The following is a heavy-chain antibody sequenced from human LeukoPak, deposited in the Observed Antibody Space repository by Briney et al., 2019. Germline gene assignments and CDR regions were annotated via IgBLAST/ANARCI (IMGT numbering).Heavy chain of an antibody. D-gene: IGHD6-6*01. J-gene: IGHJ3*02. Sequence: PSETLSLTCTVSGGSISSYYWSWIRQPPGKGLVWIGYIYYSGSTNYNPSLKSRVTISVDTSKNQFSLKLSSVTAADTAVYNCARDFGDSSLPDAFDIWGQGTMVTVSS. CDR1: GGSISSYY. CDR3: ARDFGDSSLPDAFDI. V-gene: IGHV4-59*01. CDR2: IYYSGST.